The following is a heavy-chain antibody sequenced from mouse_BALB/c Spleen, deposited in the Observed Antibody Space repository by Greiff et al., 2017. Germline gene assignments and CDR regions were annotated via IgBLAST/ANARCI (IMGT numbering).Heavy chain of an antibody. V-gene: IGHV1S33*01. Sequence: SGPELVKPGALVKISCKASGYTFTSYDINWVKQRPGQGLEWIGWIYPGDGSTKYNEKFKGKATLTADKSSSTAYMQLSSLTSENSAVYVCARRDYGNWFAYWGQGTLVTVSA. J-gene: IGHJ3*01. CDR1: GYTFTSYD. CDR3: ARRDYGNWFAY. CDR2: IYPGDGST. D-gene: IGHD2-1*01.